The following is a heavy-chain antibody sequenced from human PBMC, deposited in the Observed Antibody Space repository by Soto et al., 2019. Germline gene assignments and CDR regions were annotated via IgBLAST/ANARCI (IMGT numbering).Heavy chain of an antibody. V-gene: IGHV3-48*01. CDR2: ISSSSSTI. D-gene: IGHD6-19*01. CDR1: GFTFSSYS. CDR3: AKDATAAVAARYFDY. Sequence: PGGSLRLSCAASGFTFSSYSMNWVRQAPGKGLEWVSYISSSSSTIYYADSVKGRFTISRDNSKNTLYLQMNSLRAEDTAVYYCAKDATAAVAARYFDYWDQGTLVTVSS. J-gene: IGHJ4*02.